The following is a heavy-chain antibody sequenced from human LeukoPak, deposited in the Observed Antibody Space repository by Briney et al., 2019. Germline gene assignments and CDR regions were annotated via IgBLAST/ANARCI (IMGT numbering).Heavy chain of an antibody. CDR3: AKDASYYDFWSGYSQSFFDY. CDR1: GFTFSSYD. Sequence: GGSLRLSCAASGFTFSSYDISWVRQAPGRGLEWVSTISVGGDTTYYADSVKGRFTISRDNSKNTLYLQMNSLRAEDTAVYYCAKDASYYDFWSGYSQSFFDYWGQGTLVTASS. D-gene: IGHD3-3*01. CDR2: ISVGGDTT. V-gene: IGHV3-23*01. J-gene: IGHJ4*02.